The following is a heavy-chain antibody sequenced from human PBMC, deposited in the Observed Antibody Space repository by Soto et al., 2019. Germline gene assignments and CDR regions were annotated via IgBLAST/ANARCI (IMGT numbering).Heavy chain of an antibody. D-gene: IGHD1-26*01. V-gene: IGHV3-30*18. Sequence: GGSLRLSCAASGFTFSSYGMHWVRQAPGQGLERVAVISYDGSNKYYADSVKGRFTISRDNSKNTLYLQMNSLRAEDTAVYYCAKDVVVGATTGLGDYYYYYGMDVWGQGTTVTVSS. CDR2: ISYDGSNK. J-gene: IGHJ6*02. CDR3: AKDVVVGATTGLGDYYYYYGMDV. CDR1: GFTFSSYG.